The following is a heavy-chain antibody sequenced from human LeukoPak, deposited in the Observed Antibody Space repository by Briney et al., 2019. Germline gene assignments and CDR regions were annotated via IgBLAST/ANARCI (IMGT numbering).Heavy chain of an antibody. J-gene: IGHJ6*02. V-gene: IGHV4-59*08. D-gene: IGHD6-19*01. CDR1: GGSISSYY. Sequence: SGTLSLTCTVSGGSISSYYWSWIRQPPGKGLEWIGYIYYSGSTNYNPSLKSRVTISVDTSKNQFSLKLSSVTAADTAVYYCARLPEYSSGWYNYYYYYYGMDVWGQGTTVTVSS. CDR3: ARLPEYSSGWYNYYYYYYGMDV. CDR2: IYYSGST.